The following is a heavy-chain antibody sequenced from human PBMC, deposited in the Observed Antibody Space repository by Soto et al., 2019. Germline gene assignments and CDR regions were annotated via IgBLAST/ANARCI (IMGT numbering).Heavy chain of an antibody. CDR2: MYYSGST. D-gene: IGHD2-21*02. Sequence: PSETLSLTCTVSGGSISSYYWSWIRQPPGKGLEWIGYMYYSGSTVYNPSFKSRVTISVDTSKNQFSLKLNSVTAADTAVYYCARDLWGYCGTDCYPLDVWGQGTTVTVSS. J-gene: IGHJ6*02. CDR1: GGSISSYY. CDR3: ARDLWGYCGTDCYPLDV. V-gene: IGHV4-59*01.